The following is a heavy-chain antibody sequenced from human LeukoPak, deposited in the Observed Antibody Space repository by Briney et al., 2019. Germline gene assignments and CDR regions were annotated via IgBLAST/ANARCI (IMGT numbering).Heavy chain of an antibody. CDR2: IWSDGGNT. CDR1: GFTFDNYR. J-gene: IGHJ4*02. D-gene: IGHD1-26*01. V-gene: IGHV3-33*08. Sequence: PGGSLRLSCAASGFTFDNYRMSWVRQAPGKGLEWVAAIWSDGGNTYYADSVKGRFTISRDNSKNTLHLQMSSLRAEDTAVYFCARDVVGATGYFEHWGQGTLATVSS. CDR3: ARDVVGATGYFEH.